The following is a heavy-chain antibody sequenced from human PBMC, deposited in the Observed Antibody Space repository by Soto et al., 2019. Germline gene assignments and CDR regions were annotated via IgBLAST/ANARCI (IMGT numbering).Heavy chain of an antibody. J-gene: IGHJ4*02. Sequence: SVKVSCKASGGTFSSYTISWVRQAPGQGLEWMGRIIPILGIANYAQKFQGRVTITADKSTSTAYMELSSLRSEDTAVYYCARGDGSWAYYFDYWGQGTLVTVSS. CDR3: ARGDGSWAYYFDY. CDR1: GGTFSSYT. CDR2: IIPILGIA. D-gene: IGHD2-15*01. V-gene: IGHV1-69*02.